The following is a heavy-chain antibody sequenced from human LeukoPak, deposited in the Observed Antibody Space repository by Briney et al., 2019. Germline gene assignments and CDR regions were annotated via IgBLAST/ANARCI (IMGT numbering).Heavy chain of an antibody. Sequence: PSETLSLTCAVSGGSISSSNWWSWVRQPPGKGLEWIGEIYHSGSTNYNPSLKSRVTISVDKSKNQFSLKLSSVTAADTAVYYCARGRPSIAAAAKPVDYWGQGTLVTVSS. CDR1: GGSISSSNW. CDR2: IYHSGST. V-gene: IGHV4-4*02. D-gene: IGHD6-13*01. J-gene: IGHJ4*02. CDR3: ARGRPSIAAAAKPVDY.